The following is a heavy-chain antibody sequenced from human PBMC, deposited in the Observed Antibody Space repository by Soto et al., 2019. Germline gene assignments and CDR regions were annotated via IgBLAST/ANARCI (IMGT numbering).Heavy chain of an antibody. V-gene: IGHV4-31*03. J-gene: IGHJ5*02. D-gene: IGHD1-7*01. CDR1: GGSISSGGYY. CDR3: ARDSLTGNYFDP. Sequence: SETLSLTCTVSGGSISSGGYYWSWIRQHPGKGLEWIGYIYYSGSTYYNPSLKSRVTISVDKSKNQFSLTLSFVTAADTAVYYCARDSLTGNYFDPWGQGTLVTVSS. CDR2: IYYSGST.